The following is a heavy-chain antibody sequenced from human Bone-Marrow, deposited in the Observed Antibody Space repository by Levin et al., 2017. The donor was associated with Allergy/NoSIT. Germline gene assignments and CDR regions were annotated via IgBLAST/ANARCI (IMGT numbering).Heavy chain of an antibody. CDR1: GFTFSAYW. V-gene: IGHV3-74*01. J-gene: IGHJ6*02. D-gene: IGHD3-10*01. CDR3: ARWTYGSGPVDV. CDR2: INSDGSNP. Sequence: PGGSLRLSCAASGFTFSAYWMHWVRQAPGKGLVWVSRINSDGSNPSYADSVKGRFTISRDNAKNTLYLQMNSLRAEDTAVYYCARWTYGSGPVDVWGQGTTVTVSS.